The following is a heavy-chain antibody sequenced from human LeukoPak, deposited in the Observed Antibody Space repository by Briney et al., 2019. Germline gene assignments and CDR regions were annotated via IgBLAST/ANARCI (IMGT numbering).Heavy chain of an antibody. Sequence: PSETLSLTCTVSGYSISSGYYWGWIRQPPGKGLEWIGSIYHSGSTYYNPSLKSRVTISVDTFKNQFSLKLSSVTAADTAVYYCARDRDYTYYMDVWGKGTTVTVSS. CDR3: ARDRDYTYYMDV. CDR1: GYSISSGYY. V-gene: IGHV4-38-2*02. J-gene: IGHJ6*03. D-gene: IGHD4-11*01. CDR2: IYHSGST.